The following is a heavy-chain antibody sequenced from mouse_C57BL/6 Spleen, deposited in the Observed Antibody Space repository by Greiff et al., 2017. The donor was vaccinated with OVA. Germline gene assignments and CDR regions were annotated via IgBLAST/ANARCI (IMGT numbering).Heavy chain of an antibody. D-gene: IGHD1-1*01. Sequence: QVQLQQSGAELVRPGASVTLSCKASGYTFTDYEMHWVKQTPVHGLEWIGAIDPETGGTAYNQKFKGKAILTADKSSSTAYMELRSLTSEDSAVYYCTEAVTTVVAPLFDYWGQGTTLTVSS. J-gene: IGHJ2*01. CDR3: TEAVTTVVAPLFDY. CDR1: GYTFTDYE. V-gene: IGHV1-15*01. CDR2: IDPETGGT.